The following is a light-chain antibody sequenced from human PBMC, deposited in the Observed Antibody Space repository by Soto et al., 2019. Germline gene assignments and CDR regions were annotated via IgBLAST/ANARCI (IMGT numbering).Light chain of an antibody. V-gene: IGKV1-5*03. J-gene: IGKJ1*01. CDR1: QSISTS. Sequence: DLQMTQSPSTLSASVGDRVTVTCRASQSISTSLAWYQQKPGKAPKLLIYKASGLESGVPSRFSGSGSGTEFTLTISSLQPDDFATYYCQQYNSYSRTFGQGTKVDIK. CDR3: QQYNSYSRT. CDR2: KAS.